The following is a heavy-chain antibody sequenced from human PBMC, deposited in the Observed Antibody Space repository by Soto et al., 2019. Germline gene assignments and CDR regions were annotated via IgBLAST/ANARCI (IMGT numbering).Heavy chain of an antibody. CDR3: ARTCRSGGSCYLEH. D-gene: IGHD2-15*01. Sequence: GASVKVSCKASGYSFSSFGISWVRQAPGQGLEWVGWVSVPSGDTSSAQNFQGRVTVTTDTSTSTAYMEVGSLRSDDTAVYYCARTCRSGGSCYLEHWGEGTLVTVSS. V-gene: IGHV1-18*01. CDR1: GYSFSSFG. J-gene: IGHJ4*02. CDR2: VSVPSGDT.